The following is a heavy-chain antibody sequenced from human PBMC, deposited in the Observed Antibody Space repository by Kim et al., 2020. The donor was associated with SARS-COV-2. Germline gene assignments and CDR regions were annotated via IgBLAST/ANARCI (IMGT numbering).Heavy chain of an antibody. CDR3: AILVVVARRPPRSYGMDV. J-gene: IGHJ6*02. CDR1: GYTFTGYY. CDR2: INPNSGGT. V-gene: IGHV1-2*02. Sequence: ASVKVSCKASGYTFTGYYMHWVRQAPGQGLEWMGWINPNSGGTNYAQKFQARVTMTRDTSISTAYMELSRLRSDDTAVYYCAILVVVARRPPRSYGMDVWGQGTTVTVSS. D-gene: IGHD2-15*01.